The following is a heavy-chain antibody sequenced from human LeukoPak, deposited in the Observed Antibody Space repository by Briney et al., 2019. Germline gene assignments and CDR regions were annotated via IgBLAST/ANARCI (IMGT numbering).Heavy chain of an antibody. V-gene: IGHV3-7*05. J-gene: IGHJ4*02. CDR3: ARGYSYGYFDY. CDR2: IKHDGSEK. Sequence: GGSLRLSCAASGFTFSTYWMSWVRQAPGKGLEWVANIKHDGSEKFYVDSVKGRFTISRDNAKNSLYLQLNSLRDEDTAVYYCARGYSYGYFDYWGQGTLVTVSS. D-gene: IGHD5-18*01. CDR1: GFTFSTYW.